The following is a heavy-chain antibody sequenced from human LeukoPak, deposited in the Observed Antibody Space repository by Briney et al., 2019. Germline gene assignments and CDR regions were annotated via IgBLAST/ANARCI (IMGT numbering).Heavy chain of an antibody. V-gene: IGHV4-31*03. Sequence: SQTLSLTCTVSGGSISSDGYYWSWIRQHPGKGLEWIGAIYYTGSTYYNPSLKSRATISVDTSKNHFSLKLTSVTAADTAMYYCARGTGGAAAADFDPWGQGTLVTVSS. J-gene: IGHJ5*02. CDR1: GGSISSDGYY. D-gene: IGHD6-13*01. CDR2: IYYTGST. CDR3: ARGTGGAAAADFDP.